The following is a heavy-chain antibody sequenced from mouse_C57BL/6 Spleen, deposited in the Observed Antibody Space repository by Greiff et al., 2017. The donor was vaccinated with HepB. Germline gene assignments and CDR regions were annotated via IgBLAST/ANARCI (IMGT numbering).Heavy chain of an antibody. CDR2: IHPNSGST. CDR1: GYTFTSYW. CDR3: ARAGKTTMANFDY. D-gene: IGHD2-1*01. J-gene: IGHJ2*01. V-gene: IGHV1-64*01. Sequence: QVQLQQSGAELVKPGASVKLSCKASGYTFTSYWMHWVKQRPGQGLEWIGMIHPNSGSTNYNEKFKSKATLTVDKSSSTAYMQLSSLTSEDSAVYYCARAGKTTMANFDYWGQGTTLTVSS.